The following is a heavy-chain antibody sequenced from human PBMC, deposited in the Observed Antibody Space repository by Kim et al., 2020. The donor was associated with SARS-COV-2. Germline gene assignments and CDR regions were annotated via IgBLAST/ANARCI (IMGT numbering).Heavy chain of an antibody. J-gene: IGHJ4*02. Sequence: GGSLRLSCAASGFTFSDYYMSWIRQAPGKGLEWVSYISSTGGTIYYADSVKGRFTISRDNAKNSLYLQMISLRAEDTAVYYCARDKDDDYGGTTFDSWGQGTLVTVSS. CDR2: ISSTGGTI. CDR3: ARDKDDDYGGTTFDS. V-gene: IGHV3-11*01. CDR1: GFTFSDYY. D-gene: IGHD4-17*01.